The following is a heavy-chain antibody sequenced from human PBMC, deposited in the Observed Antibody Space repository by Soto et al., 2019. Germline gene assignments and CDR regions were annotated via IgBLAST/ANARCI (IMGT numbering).Heavy chain of an antibody. V-gene: IGHV3-33*01. CDR2: IWYDGSNK. J-gene: IGHJ6*02. D-gene: IGHD2-2*01. Sequence: PGGSLRLSCAASGFTFSSYGMHWVRQAPGKGLEWVAVIWYDGSNKYYADSVKGRFTISRDNSKNTLYLQTNSLRAEDTAVYFCARDRVPQLGYYGMDVWGQGTTVTVSS. CDR3: ARDRVPQLGYYGMDV. CDR1: GFTFSSYG.